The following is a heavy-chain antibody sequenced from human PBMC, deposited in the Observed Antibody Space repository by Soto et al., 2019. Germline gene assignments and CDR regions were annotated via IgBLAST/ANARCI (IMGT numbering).Heavy chain of an antibody. D-gene: IGHD3-3*01. CDR2: INPATGAA. CDR3: SGGGGVGVAGSAAFDM. CDR1: GYPVTAYY. Sequence: QLHLVQSGAVVEKPGASVTVSCSASGYPVTAYYMHWVRQAPGRGLEWMGGINPATGAAKYTQTFRGRGTLARGPATGKGLKELGRLTSGDTAVFYWSGGGGVGVAGSAAFDMWGQGTLVTVSS. V-gene: IGHV1-2*02. J-gene: IGHJ3*02.